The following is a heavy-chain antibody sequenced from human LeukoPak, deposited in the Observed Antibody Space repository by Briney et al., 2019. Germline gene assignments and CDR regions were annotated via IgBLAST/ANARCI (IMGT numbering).Heavy chain of an antibody. V-gene: IGHV2-5*01. D-gene: IGHD3-3*01. CDR1: GFSLSTSGVG. Sequence: SGPTLVNPTQTLTLTCTFSGFSLSTSGVGVGWIRQPPGKALEWLALIYWNDDKRYSPSLKSRLTITKDTSKNQVVLTMTNMDPVDTATYYCAHTDFWSGPALWNFFDYWGRGTLVTVSS. CDR2: IYWNDDK. J-gene: IGHJ4*02. CDR3: AHTDFWSGPALWNFFDY.